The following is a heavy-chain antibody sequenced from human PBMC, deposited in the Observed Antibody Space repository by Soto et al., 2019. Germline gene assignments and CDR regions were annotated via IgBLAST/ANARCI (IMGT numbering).Heavy chain of an antibody. Sequence: QVQLVESGGGVVQPGRSLRLSCAASGFTFSSYGMHWVRQAPGKGLEWVAVISYDGSNKYYADSVKGRFTISRDNSKNTLYLQMNSLRAEDTAVYYCAKVAPYDYYYYGMDVWGQGTTVTVSS. D-gene: IGHD4-17*01. V-gene: IGHV3-30*18. J-gene: IGHJ6*02. CDR2: ISYDGSNK. CDR3: AKVAPYDYYYYGMDV. CDR1: GFTFSSYG.